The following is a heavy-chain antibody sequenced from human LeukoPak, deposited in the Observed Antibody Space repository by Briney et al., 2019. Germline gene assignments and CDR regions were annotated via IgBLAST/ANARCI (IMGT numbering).Heavy chain of an antibody. Sequence: SVKVSCKSSGGTFSSYAISWVRQAPGQGLEWMGRIIPIFGTTDYAQKFQDRVTITADKSTSTAYMELSSLRSEDTAVYYCARVVGLTGYSSSWYSGYYYYMDVWGKGTTVTVSS. D-gene: IGHD6-13*01. CDR3: ARVVGLTGYSSSWYSGYYYYMDV. V-gene: IGHV1-69*06. CDR1: GGTFSSYA. J-gene: IGHJ6*03. CDR2: IIPIFGTT.